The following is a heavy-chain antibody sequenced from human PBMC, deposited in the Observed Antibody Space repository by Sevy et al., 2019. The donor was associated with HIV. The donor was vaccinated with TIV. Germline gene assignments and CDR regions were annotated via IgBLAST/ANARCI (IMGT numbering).Heavy chain of an antibody. CDR1: GFTFSSYA. D-gene: IGHD2-2*01. CDR3: AKKYCSSTSCVMDI. Sequence: AGSLRLSCAPSGFTFSSYAMSWVRQAPGKELEWVSTIRGRGGSTYYTDSVKGRFTISRDNSKKTLYLQMNSLRAEDTAVYYCAKKYCSSTSCVMDIWGQGTTVTVSS. CDR2: IRGRGGST. V-gene: IGHV3-23*01. J-gene: IGHJ6*02.